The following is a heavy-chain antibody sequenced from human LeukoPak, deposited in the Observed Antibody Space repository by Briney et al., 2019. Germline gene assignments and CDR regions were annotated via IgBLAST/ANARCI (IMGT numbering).Heavy chain of an antibody. CDR1: GFTFSSYG. J-gene: IGHJ6*03. CDR2: IRYDGSNK. D-gene: IGHD2-15*01. CDR3: AKNGDRGAYCSGGTCYPYYYYYMDV. Sequence: GGSLRLSCAASGFTFSSYGMHWVRQAPGEGLEWVAFIRYDGSNKYYADSVKGRFTISRDNSKNTLYLQMNSLSAEDTAVYYCAKNGDRGAYCSGGTCYPYYYYYMDVWGKGTTVTISS. V-gene: IGHV3-30*02.